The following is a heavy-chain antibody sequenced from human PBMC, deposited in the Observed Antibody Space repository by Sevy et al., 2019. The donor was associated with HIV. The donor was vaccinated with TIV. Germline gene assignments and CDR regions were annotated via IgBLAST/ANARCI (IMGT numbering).Heavy chain of an antibody. V-gene: IGHV3-23*01. CDR2: VTSDGAT. CDR3: AGGDTTMITDLDY. D-gene: IGHD3-16*01. Sequence: GGSLRLSCAASGLTFTTTGMSWVRRAPGKGLEWVAGVTSDGATYHADSVRDRFTVSRDNSKNTLYLQLNSLRADDTAVFYSAGGDTTMITDLDYWGQGTLVTVSS. CDR1: GLTFTTTG. J-gene: IGHJ4*02.